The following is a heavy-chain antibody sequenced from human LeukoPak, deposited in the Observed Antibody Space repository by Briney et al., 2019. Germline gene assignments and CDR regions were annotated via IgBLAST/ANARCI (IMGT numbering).Heavy chain of an antibody. CDR2: IKEDGSEK. Sequence: PGGSLRLPCAASGFTFRSYWMSWVRQAPGKGLEWVANIKEDGSEKYYVDSVKGRFTISRDNAENSLYLQMNSLRAEDTAVYYCARDEYTSTWYWYFDLWGRGTLVTVSS. CDR3: ARDEYTSTWYWYFDL. V-gene: IGHV3-7*05. J-gene: IGHJ2*01. CDR1: GFTFRSYW. D-gene: IGHD6-13*01.